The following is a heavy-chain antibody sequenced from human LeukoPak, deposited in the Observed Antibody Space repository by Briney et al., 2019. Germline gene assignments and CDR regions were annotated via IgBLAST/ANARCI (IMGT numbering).Heavy chain of an antibody. CDR3: AHRRYYDSGPYLTVSLNFDY. CDR1: GFSLSTLGVA. D-gene: IGHD3-22*01. Sequence: SGPTLVKPTQSLTLTCTFSGFSLSTLGVAVGWIRQPPGQALEWLALIYWDDDKRYSPSLRNRLNITKDTSKNQVVLTMTNMDPVDTATYFCAHRRYYDSGPYLTVSLNFDYWGQGTLVTVSS. V-gene: IGHV2-5*02. CDR2: IYWDDDK. J-gene: IGHJ4*02.